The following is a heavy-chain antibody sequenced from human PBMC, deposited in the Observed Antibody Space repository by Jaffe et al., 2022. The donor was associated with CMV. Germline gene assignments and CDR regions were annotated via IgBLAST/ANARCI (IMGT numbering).Heavy chain of an antibody. Sequence: EVQLVESGGGLVKPGGSLRLSCAASGFTFSSYSMNWVRQAPGKGLEWVSSISSSSSYIYYADSVKGRFTISRDNAKNSLYLQMNSLRAEDTAVYYCARDGSSSSPYYYYGMDVWGQGTTVTVSS. CDR2: ISSSSSYI. CDR3: ARDGSSSSPYYYYGMDV. CDR1: GFTFSSYS. D-gene: IGHD6-6*01. V-gene: IGHV3-21*01. J-gene: IGHJ6*02.